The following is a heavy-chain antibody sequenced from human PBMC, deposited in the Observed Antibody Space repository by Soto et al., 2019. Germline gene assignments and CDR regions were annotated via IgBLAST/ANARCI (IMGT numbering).Heavy chain of an antibody. Sequence: QVQLVESGGGVVQPGRSLRLSCAASGFTFSSYGMHWVRQAPGKGLEWVAVISYDGSNKYYADSVKGRFTISRDNSKNTLYLQMNSLRAEDTAVYYWAKDLRGYSGYEYFDYWGQGTLVTVSS. J-gene: IGHJ4*02. CDR3: AKDLRGYSGYEYFDY. CDR2: ISYDGSNK. V-gene: IGHV3-30*18. D-gene: IGHD5-12*01. CDR1: GFTFSSYG.